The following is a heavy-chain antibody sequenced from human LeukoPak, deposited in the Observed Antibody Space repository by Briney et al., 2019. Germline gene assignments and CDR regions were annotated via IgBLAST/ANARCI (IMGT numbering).Heavy chain of an antibody. Sequence: SVKVSCKASGGTFSSYAINWVRQAPGQGLEWMGRIIPILGIANYAQKFQGRVTITADKSTSTAYMELSSLRSEDTAVYYCARGYCSSTSCYAPIDYWGQGTLVTVSS. CDR1: GGTFSSYA. J-gene: IGHJ4*02. CDR3: ARGYCSSTSCYAPIDY. CDR2: IIPILGIA. D-gene: IGHD2-2*01. V-gene: IGHV1-69*04.